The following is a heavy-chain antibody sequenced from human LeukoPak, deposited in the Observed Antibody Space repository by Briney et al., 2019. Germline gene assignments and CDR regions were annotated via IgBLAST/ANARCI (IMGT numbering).Heavy chain of an antibody. CDR3: ARDWGEGFFSMAFDI. Sequence: GGSLRLSCAASGFAFSAYGMHWVRQAPGKGPEWVAVIWYDGSNKYYADSVKGRFTISRDNSKNTLYLQMNRLRAEDTAVYYCARDWGEGFFSMAFDIWGQGTMVTVSS. J-gene: IGHJ3*02. CDR1: GFAFSAYG. D-gene: IGHD3-16*01. V-gene: IGHV3-33*01. CDR2: IWYDGSNK.